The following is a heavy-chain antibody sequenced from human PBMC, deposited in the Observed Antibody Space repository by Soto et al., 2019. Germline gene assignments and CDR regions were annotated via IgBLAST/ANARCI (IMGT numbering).Heavy chain of an antibody. J-gene: IGHJ4*02. V-gene: IGHV3-23*01. CDR2: ISASGGTT. Sequence: AXGKGLEWVSGISASGGTTYYADSVKGRFTISRDNPKNTLYLQMNSLRAEDTAVYYCAKDRKSGSGWYWDYWGQGTLVTVSS. D-gene: IGHD6-19*01. CDR3: AKDRKSGSGWYWDY.